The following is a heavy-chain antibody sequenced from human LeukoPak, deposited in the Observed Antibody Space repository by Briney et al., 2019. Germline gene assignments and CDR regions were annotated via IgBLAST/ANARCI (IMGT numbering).Heavy chain of an antibody. J-gene: IGHJ5*02. D-gene: IGHD6-19*01. V-gene: IGHV1-69*05. CDR1: GGTFSSYA. CDR3: ARDPAAVAGTGWFDP. CDR2: IIPIFGTA. Sequence: VASVKVSCKASGGTFSSYAISWVRQAPGQGLEWMGGIIPIFGTANYAQKFQGRVTITRDTSASTAYMELSSLRSEDTAAYYCARDPAAVAGTGWFDPWGQGTLVTVSS.